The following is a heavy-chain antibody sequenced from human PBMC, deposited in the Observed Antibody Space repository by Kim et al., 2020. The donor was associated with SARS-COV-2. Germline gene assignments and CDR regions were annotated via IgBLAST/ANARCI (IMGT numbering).Heavy chain of an antibody. D-gene: IGHD3-22*01. CDR1: GASISSYH. J-gene: IGHJ5*01. CDR2: VYSSANT. Sequence: SETLSLTCTVSGASISSYHWSWIRQPAGKGLEWIGRVYSSANTIYNPSLKSRVTMSLDTSNNQLSLKLSSVTAADTAVYYCAKGMASNSDNSGSFKDNW. CDR3: AKGMASNSDNSGSFKDNW. V-gene: IGHV4-4*07.